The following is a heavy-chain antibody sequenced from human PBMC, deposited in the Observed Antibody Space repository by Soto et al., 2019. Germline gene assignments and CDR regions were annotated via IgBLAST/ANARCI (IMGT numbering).Heavy chain of an antibody. D-gene: IGHD2-15*01. V-gene: IGHV3-33*01. J-gene: IGHJ3*02. CDR1: GFTFSSYG. CDR3: AREGRQYRIGITPDAFDI. Sequence: QAQLVESGGGVVQPGRSLRLSCAASGFTFSSYGMHWVRQAPGKGLERVAVIWYDGSNKYYADSVKGRFTISRDNSKNTLYLQMNSLRAEDTAVYYCAREGRQYRIGITPDAFDIWGQGTMVTVSS. CDR2: IWYDGSNK.